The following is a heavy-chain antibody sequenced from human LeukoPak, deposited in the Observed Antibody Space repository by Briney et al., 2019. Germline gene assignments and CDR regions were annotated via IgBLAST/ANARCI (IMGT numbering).Heavy chain of an antibody. D-gene: IGHD3-22*01. V-gene: IGHV4-30-2*01. CDR1: GGSISSGGYS. Sequence: SQTLSLTCAVSGGSISSGGYSWSWIGQPPGKGLEWIGYIYHSGSTYYNPSLKSRVTISVDRSKNQFSLKLSSVTAADTAVYYCAREVDDSSGYYYFDYWGQGTLVTVSS. CDR2: IYHSGST. J-gene: IGHJ4*02. CDR3: AREVDDSSGYYYFDY.